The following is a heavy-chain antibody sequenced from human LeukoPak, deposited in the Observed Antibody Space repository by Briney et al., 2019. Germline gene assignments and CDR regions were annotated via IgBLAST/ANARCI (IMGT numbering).Heavy chain of an antibody. J-gene: IGHJ6*03. CDR3: AKNIWTEMATIYYYMDV. V-gene: IGHV3-23*01. CDR2: ISGSAYST. D-gene: IGHD5-24*01. Sequence: GGSLRLSCAASGFTFSSYAMSWVRQAPGKGLEWVSAISGSAYSTYYGDSVKGRFTISRDNSKNTLYLQMNSLRAEDTAVYYCAKNIWTEMATIYYYMDVWGKGTTVTVSS. CDR1: GFTFSSYA.